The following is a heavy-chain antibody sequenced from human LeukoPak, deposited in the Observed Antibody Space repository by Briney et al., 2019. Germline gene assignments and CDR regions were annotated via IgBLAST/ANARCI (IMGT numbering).Heavy chain of an antibody. CDR1: GFTFSSYA. J-gene: IGHJ2*01. CDR3: AKYSSSWYANWYFNL. V-gene: IGHV3-23*01. D-gene: IGHD6-13*01. CDR2: ISGSGGST. Sequence: GGSLRLSCAASGFTFSSYAMSWVRQAPGKGLEWVSAISGSGGSTYYADSVKGRFTISRDNSKNTLYLQMDSLRAEDTAVYYCAKYSSSWYANWYFNLWGRGTLVTVSS.